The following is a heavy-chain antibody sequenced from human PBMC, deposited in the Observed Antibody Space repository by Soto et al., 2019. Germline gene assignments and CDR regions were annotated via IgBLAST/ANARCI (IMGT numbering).Heavy chain of an antibody. J-gene: IGHJ3*02. Sequence: GGSLRLSCAASGFTFSSYWMHWVRQAPGKGLVWVSRISSSSSTIYYADSVKGRFTISRDNAKNSLYLQMNSLRAEDTAVYYCARYYYDSSGSYEDAFDIWGQGTMVTVSS. V-gene: IGHV3-48*01. CDR3: ARYYYDSSGSYEDAFDI. CDR2: ISSSSSTI. D-gene: IGHD3-22*01. CDR1: GFTFSSYW.